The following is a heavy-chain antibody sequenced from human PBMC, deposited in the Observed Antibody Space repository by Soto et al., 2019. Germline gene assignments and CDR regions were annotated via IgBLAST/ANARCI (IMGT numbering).Heavy chain of an antibody. Sequence: QVQLVQSGTEVKKPGASVKVSCKASGYTFTNYGVHWVRQAPGQRLEWMGWINAGNGNTRYSQKFQGRVTINRDTSASTAYMERSRLRSEDTAVYYCARDGAVAGNINFDYWGQGTLVTVSS. CDR3: ARDGAVAGNINFDY. V-gene: IGHV1-3*01. D-gene: IGHD6-19*01. J-gene: IGHJ4*02. CDR1: GYTFTNYG. CDR2: INAGNGNT.